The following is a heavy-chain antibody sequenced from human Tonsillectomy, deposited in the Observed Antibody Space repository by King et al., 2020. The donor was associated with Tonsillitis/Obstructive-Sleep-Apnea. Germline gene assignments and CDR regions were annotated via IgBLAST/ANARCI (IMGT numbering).Heavy chain of an antibody. CDR2: ISSSSSYT. Sequence: VQLVESGGGLVKPGGSLRLSCAASGFTFSDYYMSWIRQAPGKGLEWVSYISSSSSYTNYADSVKGRFNISRDNAKNSLYLQMNNLRAEDTAVYYCARDRPDPAAPGTYYYYYYMDVWGKGTTVTVSS. J-gene: IGHJ6*03. D-gene: IGHD6-13*01. CDR1: GFTFSDYY. V-gene: IGHV3-11*05. CDR3: ARDRPDPAAPGTYYYYYYMDV.